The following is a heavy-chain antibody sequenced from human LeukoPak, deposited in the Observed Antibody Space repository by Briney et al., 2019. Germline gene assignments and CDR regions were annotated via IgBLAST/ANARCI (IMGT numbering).Heavy chain of an antibody. CDR3: ARGYCSSTSCAFDY. CDR1: GFTFSSYA. Sequence: GGSLRLSCAASGFTFSSYAMSWVRQAPGKGLEWVSYISGSSSAIYYADSVKGRFTIFRDNAKNSLYLQMNSLRAEDTAVYYCARGYCSSTSCAFDYWGQGTLVTVSS. D-gene: IGHD2-2*01. CDR2: ISGSSSAI. J-gene: IGHJ4*02. V-gene: IGHV3-48*01.